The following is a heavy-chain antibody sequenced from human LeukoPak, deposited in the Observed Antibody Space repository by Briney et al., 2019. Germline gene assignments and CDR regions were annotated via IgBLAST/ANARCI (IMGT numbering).Heavy chain of an antibody. V-gene: IGHV1-24*01. Sequence: GASVKVSCKVSGYTLTELSMHWVRQAPGKGLEWMGGFDPEDGETIYAQKFQGRVTITRNTSISTAYMELSSLRSEDTAVYYCARGRPPPGPIYVWGSYRFYYFDYWGQGTLVTVSS. CDR3: ARGRPPPGPIYVWGSYRFYYFDY. D-gene: IGHD3-16*02. CDR2: FDPEDGET. J-gene: IGHJ4*02. CDR1: GYTLTELS.